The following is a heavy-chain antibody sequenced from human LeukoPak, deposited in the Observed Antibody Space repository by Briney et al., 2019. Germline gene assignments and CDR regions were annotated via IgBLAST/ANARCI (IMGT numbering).Heavy chain of an antibody. CDR2: INHSGST. J-gene: IGHJ3*02. D-gene: IGHD3-16*01. CDR1: GGSFSGYY. V-gene: IGHV4-34*01. CDR3: AREFRYDYVWGSHDAFDI. Sequence: SETLSLTCAVYGGSFSGYYWSWIRQPPGKGLEWIGEINHSGSTNYNPSLKSRVTISEDTSKNQFSLKLSSVTAADTAVYYCAREFRYDYVWGSHDAFDIWGQGTMVTVSS.